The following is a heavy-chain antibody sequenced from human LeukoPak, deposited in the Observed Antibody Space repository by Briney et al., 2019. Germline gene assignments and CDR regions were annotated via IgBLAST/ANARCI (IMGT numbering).Heavy chain of an antibody. CDR3: ATRAYYDSSGYSDFDY. CDR1: GFTFSSYG. D-gene: IGHD3-22*01. J-gene: IGHJ4*02. V-gene: IGHV3-33*01. CDR2: IWYDGSNK. Sequence: GGSLRLSCAASGFTFSSYGMHWVRQAPGKGLEWVAVIWYDGSNKYYADSVKGRFTISRDNSKNTLYLQMNSLRAEDTAVYYCATRAYYDSSGYSDFDYWGQGTLVTVSS.